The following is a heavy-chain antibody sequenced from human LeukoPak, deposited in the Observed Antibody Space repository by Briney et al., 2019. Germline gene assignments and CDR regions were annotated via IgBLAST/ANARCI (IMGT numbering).Heavy chain of an antibody. J-gene: IGHJ5*02. CDR2: MYHSGST. CDR1: GGSISSYY. CDR3: ARGYLWELLGGNWFDP. D-gene: IGHD1-26*01. Sequence: PSETLSLTCTVSGGSISSYYWGWLRQPPGKGLEWIGTMYHSGSTNYNPSLKSRVTISVDTSKNQFSLKLSSVTAADTAVYYCARGYLWELLGGNWFDPWGQGTLVTVSS. V-gene: IGHV4-59*08.